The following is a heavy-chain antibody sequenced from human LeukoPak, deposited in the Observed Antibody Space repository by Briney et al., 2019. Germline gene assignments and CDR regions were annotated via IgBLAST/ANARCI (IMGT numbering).Heavy chain of an antibody. CDR3: AKDSYYDSSGNGGDAFDI. Sequence: GGSLRLSCAASGFTFSSSWMTWVRQAPGKGLEWVANIKQDGGEKYYVDSVKGRFTISRDNSKNTLYLQMNSLRAEDTAVYYCAKDSYYDSSGNGGDAFDIWGQGTMVTVSS. V-gene: IGHV3-7*01. CDR2: IKQDGGEK. J-gene: IGHJ3*02. CDR1: GFTFSSSW. D-gene: IGHD3-22*01.